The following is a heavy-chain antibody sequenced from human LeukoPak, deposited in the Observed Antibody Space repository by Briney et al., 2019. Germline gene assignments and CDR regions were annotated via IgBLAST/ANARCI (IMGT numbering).Heavy chain of an antibody. D-gene: IGHD1-26*01. CDR1: GGSISSSSHY. Sequence: PSETLSLTCTVSGGSISSSSHYWGWIRQPPGKGLEWIGSMYYRGSTYHNPSLKSRVTISVDTSKNQFSLKLSSVTAADTAVYYCARDWSAHDGSWGQGTLVTVSS. CDR3: ARDWSAHDGS. CDR2: MYYRGST. V-gene: IGHV4-39*07. J-gene: IGHJ4*02.